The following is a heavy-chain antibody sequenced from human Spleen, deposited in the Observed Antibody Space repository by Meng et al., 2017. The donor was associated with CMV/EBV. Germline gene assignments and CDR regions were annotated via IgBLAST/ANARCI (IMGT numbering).Heavy chain of an antibody. Sequence: YYWSWIRQPPGKGLEWIGEISKRGSTNYKPSLKSRVTISVDTSKNQFSLKLSSVTAADTAVYYCARVRKAPKQYCSSTSCYRNNWFDPWGQGTLVTVSS. CDR1: YY. D-gene: IGHD2-2*01. CDR2: ISKRGST. J-gene: IGHJ5*02. CDR3: ARVRKAPKQYCSSTSCYRNNWFDP. V-gene: IGHV4-34*01.